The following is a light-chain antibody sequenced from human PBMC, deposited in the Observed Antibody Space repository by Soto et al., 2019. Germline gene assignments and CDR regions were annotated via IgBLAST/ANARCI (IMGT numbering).Light chain of an antibody. V-gene: IGKV3-11*01. CDR2: DAS. Sequence: IVLTQSQATLSLSPGQRATLSCRASQSVSSYLAWYQQKPGQAPRLLIYDASNRATGIPARFSGSGSGTDFTLTISSLEPEDFAVYYCQQRSNWPGTFGQGTKVDIK. CDR1: QSVSSY. J-gene: IGKJ1*01. CDR3: QQRSNWPGT.